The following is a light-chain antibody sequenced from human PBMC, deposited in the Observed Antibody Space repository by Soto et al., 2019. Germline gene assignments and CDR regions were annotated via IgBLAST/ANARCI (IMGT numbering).Light chain of an antibody. Sequence: QLVLTQSPSASASLGASVKLTCTLSNGYSSYAIAWHQQQPEKGPRFLMKVNSDGSHYKGDGFPDRFSGSSSGAERYLTISSLQSEDEADYHCQTWGTGIHVFGGGTQLTVL. J-gene: IGLJ2*01. V-gene: IGLV4-69*01. CDR3: QTWGTGIHV. CDR2: VNSDGSH. CDR1: NGYSSYA.